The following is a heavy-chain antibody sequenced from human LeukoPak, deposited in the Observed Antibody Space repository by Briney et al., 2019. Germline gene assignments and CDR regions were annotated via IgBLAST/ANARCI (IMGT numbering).Heavy chain of an antibody. CDR1: GFTFDDYT. CDR3: ASRNSLFI. J-gene: IGHJ4*02. D-gene: IGHD4-23*01. V-gene: IGHV3-43D*04. Sequence: GGSLRLSCEGSGFTFDDYTMHWVRQAPGKGLEWVSLINRGGSTTVYAESVKGRFTISRDNAKNSLYLQMNSLRAEDTAVYYCASRNSLFIWGQGTLVTVSS. CDR2: INRGGSTT.